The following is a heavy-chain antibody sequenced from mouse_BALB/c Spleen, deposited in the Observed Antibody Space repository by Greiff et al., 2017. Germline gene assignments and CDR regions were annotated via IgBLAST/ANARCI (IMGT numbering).Heavy chain of an antibody. V-gene: IGHV1-14*01. Sequence: VQLQQSGPELVKPGASVKMSCKASGYTFTSYVMHWVKQKPGQGLVWIGYINPYNDGTKYNEKFKGKATLTSDKSSSTAYMELSSLTSEDSAVYDCARWGGNYVGYAMDYWGQGTSVTVAS. D-gene: IGHD2-1*01. CDR3: ARWGGNYVGYAMDY. J-gene: IGHJ4*01. CDR1: GYTFTSYV. CDR2: INPYNDGT.